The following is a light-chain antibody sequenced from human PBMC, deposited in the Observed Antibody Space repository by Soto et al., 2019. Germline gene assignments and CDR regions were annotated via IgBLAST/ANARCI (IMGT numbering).Light chain of an antibody. CDR1: QSVSSN. J-gene: IGKJ5*01. Sequence: EIVMTQSPATLSVTPGERATLSCMASQSVSSNLAWYQQKVGQAPRLLIYGASTRATGIPARFSGSGSGTDFTLTISSLEPEDSAVYHCQQRSNWPSITFGQGTRLEIK. CDR3: QQRSNWPSIT. V-gene: IGKV3-11*01. CDR2: GAS.